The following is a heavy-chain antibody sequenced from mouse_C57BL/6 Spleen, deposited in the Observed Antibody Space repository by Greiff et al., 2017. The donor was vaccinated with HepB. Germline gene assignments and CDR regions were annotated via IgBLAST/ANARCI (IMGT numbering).Heavy chain of an antibody. V-gene: IGHV1-81*01. CDR1: GYTFTSYG. J-gene: IGHJ3*01. Sequence: QVQLKESGAELARPGASVKLSCKASGYTFTSYGLSWVKQRTGQGLEWIGEIYPRSGNTYYNEKFKGKATLTADKSSSTAYMELRSLTSEDSAVYFCANYYGSAWFAYWGQGTLVTVSA. CDR2: IYPRSGNT. CDR3: ANYYGSAWFAY. D-gene: IGHD1-1*01.